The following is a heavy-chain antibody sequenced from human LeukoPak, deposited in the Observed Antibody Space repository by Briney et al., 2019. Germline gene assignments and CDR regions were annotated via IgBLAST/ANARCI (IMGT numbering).Heavy chain of an antibody. CDR2: INPNSGGI. D-gene: IGHD2-15*01. CDR3: ARVRGYCSGGSCYQDAFDI. V-gene: IGHV1-2*02. J-gene: IGHJ3*02. CDR1: GYTFTGYY. Sequence: ASVKVSCMASGYTFTGYYMHWVRQAPGQGLEWMGWINPNSGGINYAQKFQGRVTMTRDTSISTAYMELSRLRSDDTAVYYCARVRGYCSGGSCYQDAFDIWGQGTMVTVSS.